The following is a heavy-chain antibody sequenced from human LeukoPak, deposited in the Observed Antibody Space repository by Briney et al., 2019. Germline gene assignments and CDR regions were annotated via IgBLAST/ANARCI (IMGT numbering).Heavy chain of an antibody. CDR1: GGSFSGYY. V-gene: IGHV4-34*01. Sequence: SETLSLTCAVYGGSFSGYYWSWIRQPPGKGLEWIGEINHSGSTNYNPSLKSRVTISVGTSKNQFSLKLSSVTAADTAVYYCARVPPYCGGDCYSFLDWGQGTLVTVSS. CDR2: INHSGST. J-gene: IGHJ4*02. D-gene: IGHD2-21*02. CDR3: ARVPPYCGGDCYSFLD.